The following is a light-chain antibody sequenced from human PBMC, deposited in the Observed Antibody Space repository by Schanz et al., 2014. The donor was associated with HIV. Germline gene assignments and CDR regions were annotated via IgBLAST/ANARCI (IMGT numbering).Light chain of an antibody. CDR1: SSNTGSNT. CDR3: HSYDISLNGYI. CDR2: ANN. Sequence: QSVLTQPPSASGTPGQRVTISCSGSSSNTGSNTVNWYHHLPGAAPKLLIYANNLRPSGVPDRFSGSKSGTSASLAITGLQAEDEADYYCHSYDISLNGYIFGGGTKLTVL. J-gene: IGLJ2*01. V-gene: IGLV1-44*01.